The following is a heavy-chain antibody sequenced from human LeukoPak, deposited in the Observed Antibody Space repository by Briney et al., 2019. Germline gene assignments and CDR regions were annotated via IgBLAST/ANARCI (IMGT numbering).Heavy chain of an antibody. D-gene: IGHD2-2*01. V-gene: IGHV3-15*01. J-gene: IGHJ4*02. CDR3: TTDAPTPAAALDH. Sequence: GGSLRLSCAASGFTFSSYSMNWVRQAPGKGLEWVGRIKSKSDGETTDYAAPVKDRFTVSRDDSKTTLYLQMNSLKTEDTAVYYCTTDAPTPAAALDHWGQGTLVTVSS. CDR2: IKSKSDGETT. CDR1: GFTFSSYS.